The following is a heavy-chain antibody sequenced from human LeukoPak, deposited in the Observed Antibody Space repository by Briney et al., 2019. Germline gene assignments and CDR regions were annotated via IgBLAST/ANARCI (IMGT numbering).Heavy chain of an antibody. Sequence: GGSLRLSCAASGFTFSSYWMSWVRQAPGKGLEWVSYISNSGNTIYYADSVKGRFTISRDNAKNSLYLQMNSLRVDDTAVYYCARDMTLVTIGHAAFDIWGQGTFVTVSS. J-gene: IGHJ3*02. D-gene: IGHD4/OR15-4a*01. CDR3: ARDMTLVTIGHAAFDI. V-gene: IGHV3-48*04. CDR2: ISNSGNTI. CDR1: GFTFSSYW.